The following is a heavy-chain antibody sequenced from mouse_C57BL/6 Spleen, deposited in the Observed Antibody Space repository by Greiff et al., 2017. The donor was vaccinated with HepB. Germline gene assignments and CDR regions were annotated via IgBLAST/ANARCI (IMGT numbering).Heavy chain of an antibody. J-gene: IGHJ3*01. Sequence: QVQLQQPGAELVRPGSSVKLSCKASGYTFTSYWMHWVKQRPIQGLEWIGNIDPSDSETHYNQKFKDKATLTVDKSSSTAYMQLSSLTAEGSAVYYCSIYYDYDGDWFAYWGQGTLVTVSA. D-gene: IGHD2-4*01. CDR1: GYTFTSYW. CDR2: IDPSDSET. CDR3: SIYYDYDGDWFAY. V-gene: IGHV1-52*01.